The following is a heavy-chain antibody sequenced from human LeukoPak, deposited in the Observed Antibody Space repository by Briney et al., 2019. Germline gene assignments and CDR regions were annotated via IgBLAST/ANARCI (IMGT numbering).Heavy chain of an antibody. J-gene: IGHJ5*02. CDR2: ISGSNSNI. V-gene: IGHV3-11*01. D-gene: IGHD3-16*01. CDR3: ARDSQTHYDDNGFVP. CDR1: AFTFRDYY. Sequence: GGSLRLSCAPPAFTFRDYYTRWIPQAPQKGLEWGSHISGSNSNIQYADSVKGRFTISRDNAKNALYLQMNSLRVEDTAVYYCARDSQTHYDDNGFVPWGQGTLVTVSS.